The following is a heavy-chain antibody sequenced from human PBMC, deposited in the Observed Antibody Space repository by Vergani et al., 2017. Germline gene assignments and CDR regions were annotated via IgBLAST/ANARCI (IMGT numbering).Heavy chain of an antibody. CDR1: GGTFSSYT. Sequence: QVQLVQSGAEVKKPGSSVKVSCKASGGTFSSYTISWVRQAPGQGLEWMGRIIPILGIANYAQKFQGRVTITADKSTSTAYMELSSLRSEDTAVYYCARGSMVRGVGAFDPWGQGTLVTVSS. D-gene: IGHD3-10*01. J-gene: IGHJ5*02. CDR2: IIPILGIA. CDR3: ARGSMVRGVGAFDP. V-gene: IGHV1-69*02.